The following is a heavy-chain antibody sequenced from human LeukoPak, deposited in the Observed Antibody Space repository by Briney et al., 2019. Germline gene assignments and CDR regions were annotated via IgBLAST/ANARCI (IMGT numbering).Heavy chain of an antibody. V-gene: IGHV4-31*03. CDR2: IYYSGST. D-gene: IGHD4-11*01. CDR1: GGSISSGGYY. J-gene: IGHJ4*02. Sequence: SETLSLTCTVSGGSISSGGYYWSWIRQHPGKGLEWIGYIYYSGSTYYNPSLKSRDTISVDTSKNQFSLKLSSVTAADTAVYYCARDRVRGNSNPFFDYWGQGTLVTVSS. CDR3: ARDRVRGNSNPFFDY.